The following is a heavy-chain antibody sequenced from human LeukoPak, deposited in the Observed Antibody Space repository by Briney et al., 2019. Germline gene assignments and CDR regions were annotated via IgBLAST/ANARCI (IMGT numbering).Heavy chain of an antibody. CDR1: GFTFSDYY. Sequence: GGSLRLSRAASGFTFSDYYMSWIRQAPGKGLEWVSYISSSGSTIYYADSVKGRFTISRDNAKNSLYLQMNSLRAEDTAVYYCAGSIAARPYYYYYGMDVWGQGTTVTVSS. CDR2: ISSSGSTI. J-gene: IGHJ6*02. CDR3: AGSIAARPYYYYYGMDV. V-gene: IGHV3-11*01. D-gene: IGHD6-6*01.